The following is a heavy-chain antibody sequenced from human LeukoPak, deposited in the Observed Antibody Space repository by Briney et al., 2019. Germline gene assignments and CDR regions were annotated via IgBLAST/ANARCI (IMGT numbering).Heavy chain of an antibody. Sequence: GESLRLSCAASGFSFTTYWMSWVRQAPGKGLEWVANIKQDGTEKYYVDSVKGRFTISRDNAKNSLYLQMNSLRDEDTAVYYCARGGSGYSYGKIDSWGQGTLVTVSS. D-gene: IGHD5-18*01. CDR3: ARGGSGYSYGKIDS. CDR1: GFSFTTYW. J-gene: IGHJ4*02. V-gene: IGHV3-7*01. CDR2: IKQDGTEK.